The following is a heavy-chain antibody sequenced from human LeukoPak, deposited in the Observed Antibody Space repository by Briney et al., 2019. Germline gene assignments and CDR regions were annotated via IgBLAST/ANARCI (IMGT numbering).Heavy chain of an antibody. V-gene: IGHV1-18*01. CDR2: ISAYNGNT. CDR1: GYTFTSYG. CDR3: ARDHIVATTDDAFDI. Sequence: ASVKVSRRASGYTFTSYGISWVRQAPGQGLEWMGWISAYNGNTNYAQKLQGRVTMTTDTSTSTAYMELRSLRSDDTAVYYCARDHIVATTDDAFDIWGQGTMVTVSS. D-gene: IGHD5-12*01. J-gene: IGHJ3*02.